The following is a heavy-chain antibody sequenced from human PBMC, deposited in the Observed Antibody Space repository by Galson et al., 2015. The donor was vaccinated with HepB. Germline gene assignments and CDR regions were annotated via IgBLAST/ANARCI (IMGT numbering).Heavy chain of an antibody. CDR1: GFTLGDYA. D-gene: IGHD3-10*01. J-gene: IGHJ4*02. CDR2: IRTETYGGTT. CDR3: NRYLGYYYGSGSDY. V-gene: IGHV3-49*04. Sequence: SLRLSCASSGFTLGDYAMNWVRQAPGKGLEWVAFIRTETYGGTTEYAASVKGRFTIFRDDSRSIAYLQMNSLKIADPAVYYGNRYLGYYYGSGSDYWGQGTLVTVSS.